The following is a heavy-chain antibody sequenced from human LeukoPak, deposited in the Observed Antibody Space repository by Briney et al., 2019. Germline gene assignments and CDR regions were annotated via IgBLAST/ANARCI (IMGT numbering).Heavy chain of an antibody. V-gene: IGHV1-2*02. CDR3: ATLWFGELLHDY. CDR2: INPNSGGT. J-gene: IGHJ4*02. D-gene: IGHD3-10*01. Sequence: ASVKVSCKASGYTFTGYYMHWVRQAPGQGLEWMGWINPNSGGTNYARKFQGRVTMTRDTSISTAYMELSRLRSDDTAVYYCATLWFGELLHDYWGQGTLVTVSS. CDR1: GYTFTGYY.